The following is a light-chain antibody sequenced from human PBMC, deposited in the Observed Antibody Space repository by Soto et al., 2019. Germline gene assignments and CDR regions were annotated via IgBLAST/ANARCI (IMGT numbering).Light chain of an antibody. CDR3: QSYDSSLSLYV. J-gene: IGLJ1*01. CDR2: GNS. CDR1: SSNIGAGYD. V-gene: IGLV1-40*01. Sequence: QSVLTQPPSVSGAPGQRVTISCTGSSSNIGAGYDVHWCQQLPGTAPKLLIYGNSNRPSGVPDRFSGSKSGTSASLAITGLQAEDEADYYCQSYDSSLSLYVFGTGTKLTVL.